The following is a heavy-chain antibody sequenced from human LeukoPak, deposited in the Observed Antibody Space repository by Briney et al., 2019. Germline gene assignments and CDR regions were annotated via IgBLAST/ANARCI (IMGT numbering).Heavy chain of an antibody. CDR3: ARDSHRDYMDV. CDR1: GFTVSTNY. CDR2: IFSGGDT. V-gene: IGHV3-53*01. Sequence: GGSLRLSCAASGFTVSTNYMTWVRQAPGRGLEWVSVIFSGGDTYYADSVKGRFTISRDTSKNTTYLQMNNLRAEDTAVYYCARDSHRDYMDVWGKGTTVTVSS. D-gene: IGHD1-14*01. J-gene: IGHJ6*03.